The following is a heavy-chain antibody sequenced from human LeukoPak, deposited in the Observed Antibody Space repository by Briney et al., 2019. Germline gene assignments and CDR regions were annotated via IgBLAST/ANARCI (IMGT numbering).Heavy chain of an antibody. Sequence: PSETLSLTCTVSGYSISRGYHWGWVRQPPGKGLEWIGRVHHSGSTYYNPSLKSRLTISADTSKSQFSLRLDSVTAADTAVYYCARVNFNPDYWGQGTLVTVSS. CDR3: ARVNFNPDY. CDR1: GYSISRGYH. D-gene: IGHD1-14*01. J-gene: IGHJ4*02. V-gene: IGHV4-38-2*02. CDR2: VHHSGST.